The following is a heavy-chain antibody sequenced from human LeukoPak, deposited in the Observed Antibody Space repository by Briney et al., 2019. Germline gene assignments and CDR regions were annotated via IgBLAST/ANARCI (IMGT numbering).Heavy chain of an antibody. D-gene: IGHD2-2*02. CDR3: AKTSDQLLYSKFDF. J-gene: IGHJ4*02. CDR2: IQNDGSFK. V-gene: IGHV3-30*02. CDR1: GFTFSFYG. Sequence: GGSLRLSCATSGFTFSFYGMHWVRQAPGKGLEWVAFIQNDGSFKFYADSMQGRFSISRDNSKNTLFLQMNSLRADDTAVYYCAKTSDQLLYSKFDFWGQGTLVTVSS.